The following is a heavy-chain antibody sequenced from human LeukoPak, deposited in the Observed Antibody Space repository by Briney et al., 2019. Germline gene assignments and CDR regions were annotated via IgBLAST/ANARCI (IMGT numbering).Heavy chain of an antibody. D-gene: IGHD6-6*01. Sequence: SETLSLTCAVSGGSISSSNWWSWVRQPPGKGLEWIGEIYHSGSTNYNPSLKSRVTISVDTSKNQFSLKLSSVTAADTAVYYCARAPFFGSSSSYYYYYGMDVWGQGTTVTVSS. CDR2: IYHSGST. CDR1: GGSISSSNW. CDR3: ARAPFFGSSSSYYYYYGMDV. V-gene: IGHV4-4*02. J-gene: IGHJ6*02.